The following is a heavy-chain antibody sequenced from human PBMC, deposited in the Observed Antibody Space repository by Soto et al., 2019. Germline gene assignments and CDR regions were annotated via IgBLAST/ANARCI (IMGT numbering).Heavy chain of an antibody. CDR2: IYYRSKWYN. CDR1: GYNVSSNSAA. D-gene: IGHD3-10*01. J-gene: IGHJ6*02. CDR3: ACDPLHNYYGSGSYIQYYYGMDV. Sequence: SQTLSLTCAISGYNVSSNSAAWNWIRQSQSRGLKQMERIYYRSKWYNDYAVSVKSRITINPDTSKNQFSLQLNSVTPEDTAVYYCACDPLHNYYGSGSYIQYYYGMDVWGQGTTVTVSS. V-gene: IGHV6-1*01.